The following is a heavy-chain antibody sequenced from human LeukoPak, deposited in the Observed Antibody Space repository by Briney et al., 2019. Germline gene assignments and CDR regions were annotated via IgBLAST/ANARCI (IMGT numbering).Heavy chain of an antibody. CDR3: AREPRRAGTTKWFDP. CDR2: INPNSGGT. V-gene: IGHV1-2*02. J-gene: IGHJ5*02. CDR1: GYTFTGYY. D-gene: IGHD1-7*01. Sequence: ASVKVSCKASGYTFTGYYMHWVRQAPGQGLEWMGWINPNSGGTNYAQKFQGRVTMTRDTSISTAYMELSRLRSDDTAVYYCAREPRRAGTTKWFDPWGQGTLVTVSS.